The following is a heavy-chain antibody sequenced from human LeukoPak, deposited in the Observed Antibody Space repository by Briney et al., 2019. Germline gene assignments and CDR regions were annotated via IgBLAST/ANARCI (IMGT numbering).Heavy chain of an antibody. Sequence: GASVKVSCKASGYTFTGYYMHWVRQAPGQGLEWMGWINPNSGGTNYAQRFQGRVTMTRDTSISTAYMELSRLRSDDTAVYYCARDSDGNYYYYYMDVWGKGTTVTVSS. CDR1: GYTFTGYY. CDR2: INPNSGGT. D-gene: IGHD1-14*01. V-gene: IGHV1-2*02. CDR3: ARDSDGNYYYYYMDV. J-gene: IGHJ6*03.